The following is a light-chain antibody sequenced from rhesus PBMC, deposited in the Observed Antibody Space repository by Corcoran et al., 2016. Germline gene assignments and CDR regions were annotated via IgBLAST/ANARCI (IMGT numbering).Light chain of an antibody. Sequence: DIVMTQTPLSLLVTPGEPASISCRSSQSLLHSNGNTYLYWYLQKPGQPPRLLIYRVSNRFSGVPDRFSGSGSGTDFTLKISRMAAEVVWVYYCMQALQTPPTFGGGTKVELK. V-gene: IGKV2-73*01. CDR1: QSLLHSNGNTY. CDR3: MQALQTPPT. CDR2: RVS. J-gene: IGKJ4*01.